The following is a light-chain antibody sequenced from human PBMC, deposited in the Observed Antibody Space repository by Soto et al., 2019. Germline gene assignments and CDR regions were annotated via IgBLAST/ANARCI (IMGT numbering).Light chain of an antibody. Sequence: DIQMTQSPSSLSASVGDRVTITCRASQSISSYLNWYQQKPRKAPKLLIYAASSLQSGVPSRFSGSGSGTDFTLTISSLQPEDFATYYCQQSYSTLSITFGQGTRLEIK. CDR3: QQSYSTLSIT. J-gene: IGKJ5*01. CDR2: AAS. V-gene: IGKV1-39*01. CDR1: QSISSY.